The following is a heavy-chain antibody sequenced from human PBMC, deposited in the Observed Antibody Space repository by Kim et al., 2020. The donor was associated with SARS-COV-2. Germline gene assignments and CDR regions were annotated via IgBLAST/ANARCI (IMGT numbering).Heavy chain of an antibody. V-gene: IGHV3-48*04. D-gene: IGHD1-1*01. CDR1: GFTFSSYS. J-gene: IGHJ6*02. Sequence: GGSLRLSCAASGFTFSSYSMNWVRQAPGKGLEWVSYISSSSSTIYYADSVKGRFTISRDNAKNSLYLQMNSLRAEDTAVYYCARVMARTRKGEYYYYYYGMDVWGQGATVTVSS. CDR2: ISSSSSTI. CDR3: ARVMARTRKGEYYYYYYGMDV.